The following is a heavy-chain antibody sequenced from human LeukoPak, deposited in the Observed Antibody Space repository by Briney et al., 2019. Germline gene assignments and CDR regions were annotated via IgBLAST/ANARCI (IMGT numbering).Heavy chain of an antibody. CDR1: GYSISNGYY. V-gene: IGHV4-38-2*01. D-gene: IGHD1-26*01. Sequence: SETLSLTSAVSGYSISNGYYWGWIQQTPGKRLEWIATIYHSGSIYYNPSLMSLFTISIDTSKNQFSLKVTSVTAADTARYYCERADSGSHSHFDHWGHGMLVTVSS. J-gene: IGHJ4*01. CDR2: IYHSGSI. CDR3: ERADSGSHSHFDH.